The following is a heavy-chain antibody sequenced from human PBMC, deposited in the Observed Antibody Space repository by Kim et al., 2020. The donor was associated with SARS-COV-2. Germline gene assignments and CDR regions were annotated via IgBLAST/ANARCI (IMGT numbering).Heavy chain of an antibody. CDR3: AKDPDPNFGFATVSDY. Sequence: GGSLRLSCAASGFTFSSYAMSWVRQAPGKGLEWVSVISGSGRNTYYADSVKGRFTISRDNSKNTLYLQMNSLRAEDTAVYYCAKDPDPNFGFATVSDYWGQGTLVAVSS. D-gene: IGHD3-10*01. J-gene: IGHJ4*02. CDR1: GFTFSSYA. CDR2: ISGSGRNT. V-gene: IGHV3-23*01.